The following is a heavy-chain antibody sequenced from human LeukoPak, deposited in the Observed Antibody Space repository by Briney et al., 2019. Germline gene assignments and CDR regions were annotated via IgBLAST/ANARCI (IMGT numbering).Heavy chain of an antibody. J-gene: IGHJ3*02. V-gene: IGHV4-39*01. CDR2: IYYSGIT. CDR1: GGSISSRSNYY. CDR3: ARSRGFISGWYIGAFDM. Sequence: LETLSLTCTVSGGSISSRSNYYLGWIRQPPGKGLEWTGSIYYSGITYYNPSLKSQFTISVDTSKNQFSLKLSSVTAADTAVYYCARSRGFISGWYIGAFDMWGQGTMVTVSS. D-gene: IGHD6-19*01.